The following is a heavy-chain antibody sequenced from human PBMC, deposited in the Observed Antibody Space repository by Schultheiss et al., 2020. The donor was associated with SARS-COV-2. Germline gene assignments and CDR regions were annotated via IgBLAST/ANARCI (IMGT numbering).Heavy chain of an antibody. Sequence: GSLRLSCAVYGGSLSGYYWSWIRQPPGKGLEWIGYIYYSGSTYYNPSLKSRVTISVDTSKNQFSLKLGSVTAADTAVYYCARHSSSSRPNFDYWGQGTLVTVSS. CDR1: GGSLSGYY. CDR3: ARHSSSSRPNFDY. V-gene: IGHV4-34*01. D-gene: IGHD6-6*01. CDR2: IYYSGST. J-gene: IGHJ4*02.